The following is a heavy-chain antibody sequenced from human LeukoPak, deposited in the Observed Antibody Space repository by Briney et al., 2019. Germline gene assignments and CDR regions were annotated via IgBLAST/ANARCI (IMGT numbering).Heavy chain of an antibody. CDR2: SRDKGNSYTT. CDR1: GFTFSDHY. D-gene: IGHD3-10*01. CDR3: TKLARAPRDFDY. J-gene: IGHJ4*01. Sequence: PGGSLRLSCAASGFTFSDHYIDWVRQAPGKGLEWVGRSRDKGNSYTTAYAASVRGRFTISRDDSKNSLYLQMNSLKIEDTAVYYRTKLARAPRDFDYWGQGTLVTVSS. V-gene: IGHV3-72*01.